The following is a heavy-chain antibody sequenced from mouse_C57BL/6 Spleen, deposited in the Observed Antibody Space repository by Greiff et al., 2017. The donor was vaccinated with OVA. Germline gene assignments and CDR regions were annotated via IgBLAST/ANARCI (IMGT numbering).Heavy chain of an antibody. Sequence: EVQLVESGGGLVQPGGSLSLSCAASGFTFTDYYMSWVRQPPGKALEWLGFIRNKANGYTTEYSASVKGRFTISRDNSQSILYLQMNALRAEDSATYYCARSHYGSSYEYFDVWGTGTTVTVCS. CDR2: IRNKANGYTT. CDR1: GFTFTDYY. J-gene: IGHJ1*03. D-gene: IGHD1-1*01. V-gene: IGHV7-3*01. CDR3: ARSHYGSSYEYFDV.